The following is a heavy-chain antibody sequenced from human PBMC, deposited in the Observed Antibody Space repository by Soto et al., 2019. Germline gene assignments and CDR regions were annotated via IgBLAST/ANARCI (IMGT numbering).Heavy chain of an antibody. D-gene: IGHD3-10*01. V-gene: IGHV3-11*01. Sequence: QVQLVESGGGLVKPGGSLRLSCAASGFTFSDYYMSWIRQAPGKGLEWVSYISSSGSTIYYADSVKGRFTISRDNAKNSLYLQMNSLRAEDTAVYYCAREPSTMVRGGIKERYYYYMDVWGKGTTVTVSS. J-gene: IGHJ6*03. CDR3: AREPSTMVRGGIKERYYYYMDV. CDR2: ISSSGSTI. CDR1: GFTFSDYY.